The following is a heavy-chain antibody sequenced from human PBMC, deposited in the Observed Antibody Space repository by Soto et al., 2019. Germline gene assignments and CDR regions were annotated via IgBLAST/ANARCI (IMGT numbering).Heavy chain of an antibody. J-gene: IGHJ5*02. CDR3: VRDRSWSYES. CDR1: GFAFSDYF. V-gene: IGHV3-72*01. Sequence: ESGGGLVQPGGSLRLSCAASGFAFSDYFIDWVRQAPGKGLEWVGRVRNRGRGYTTEYAASVKGRFTISRDDSKNSVYLQMNSLRTVYTAVYYCVRDRSWSYESWGVGTLVTVS. D-gene: IGHD1-26*01. CDR2: VRNRGRGYTT.